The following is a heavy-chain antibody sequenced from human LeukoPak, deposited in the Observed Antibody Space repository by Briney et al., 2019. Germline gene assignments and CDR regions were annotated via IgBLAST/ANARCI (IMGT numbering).Heavy chain of an antibody. V-gene: IGHV3-23*01. CDR1: GFTFSSYA. CDR2: ISGSGGST. Sequence: GGSLRLSCAASGFTFSSYAMSWVRQAPGKGLEWVSAISGSGGSTCYADSVKGRFTISRDNSKNTLYLQMNSLRAEDTAVYYCAKDGYDSSGYYYGDYWGQGTLVTVSS. J-gene: IGHJ4*02. D-gene: IGHD3-22*01. CDR3: AKDGYDSSGYYYGDY.